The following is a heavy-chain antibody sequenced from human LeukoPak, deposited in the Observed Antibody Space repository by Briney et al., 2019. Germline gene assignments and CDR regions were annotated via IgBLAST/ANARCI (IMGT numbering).Heavy chain of an antibody. CDR2: IYYSGST. D-gene: IGHD3-10*01. J-gene: IGHJ4*02. Sequence: TSETLSRTCTVSSGSISSRSYYWGWIRQAPGKGLEWIGSIYYSGSTYYNPSRKSRVTISVDTSKNQFSLKLSSVTAADTAVYYCARPDCYGSGKWFSWGQGTLVTVSS. CDR1: SGSISSRSYY. V-gene: IGHV4-39*01. CDR3: ARPDCYGSGKWFS.